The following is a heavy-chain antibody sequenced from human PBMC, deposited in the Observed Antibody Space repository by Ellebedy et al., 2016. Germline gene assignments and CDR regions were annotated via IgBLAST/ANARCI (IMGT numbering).Heavy chain of an antibody. D-gene: IGHD3-22*01. CDR1: GYTFTGYY. V-gene: IGHV1-2*02. J-gene: IGHJ5*02. CDR2: INPNSGGT. CDR3: AREGLGYYYDSSGYAPWWFDP. Sequence: ASVKVSXXASGYTFTGYYMHWVRQAPGQGLEWMGWINPNSGGTNYAQKFQGRVTMTRDTSISTAYMELGRLRSDDTAVYYCAREGLGYYYDSSGYAPWWFDPWGQGTLVTVSS.